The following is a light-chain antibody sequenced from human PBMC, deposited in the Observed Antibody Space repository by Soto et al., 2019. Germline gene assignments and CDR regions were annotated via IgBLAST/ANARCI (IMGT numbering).Light chain of an antibody. J-gene: IGLJ2*01. CDR2: GNT. CDR1: SSHFGAGYD. Sequence: QSVLTQPPSVSGAPGQRVTISCTGSSSHFGAGYDVFWYQQVPGTAPKLLIYGNTNRPSGVPDRFSGSKSGTSASLAITGLQAEDEADYYCQSYHNSLSDSVVFGGGTKLTVL. V-gene: IGLV1-40*01. CDR3: QSYHNSLSDSVV.